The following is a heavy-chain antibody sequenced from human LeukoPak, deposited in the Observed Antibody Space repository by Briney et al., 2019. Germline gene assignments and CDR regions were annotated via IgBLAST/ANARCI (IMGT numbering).Heavy chain of an antibody. CDR1: GFTFSSYS. V-gene: IGHV3-21*01. D-gene: IGHD3-16*01. CDR2: ISSSSSYI. Sequence: GGSLRLSCAASGFTFSSYSMSWVRQTPGKGLEWVSSISSSSSYIFYADSVKGRFTMSRDNAKKSLFLQMNSLRADDTAVYYCVKDSSWMGEYYFDYWGQGTLVTVSS. CDR3: VKDSSWMGEYYFDY. J-gene: IGHJ4*02.